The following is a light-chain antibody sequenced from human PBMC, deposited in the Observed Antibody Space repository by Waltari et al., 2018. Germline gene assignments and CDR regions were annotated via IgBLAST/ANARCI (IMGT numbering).Light chain of an antibody. CDR2: EGS. J-gene: IGLJ3*02. CDR3: CSYAGSSTLWV. Sequence: QSALTQPASVSGSPGQSITISCTGTSSAGGSYNLVTWYQQHPGKAPKLMIYEGSKRPSGVSNRFSGSKSGNTASLTISGLQAEDEADYYCCSYAGSSTLWVFGGGTKLSVL. CDR1: SSAGGSYNL. V-gene: IGLV2-23*01.